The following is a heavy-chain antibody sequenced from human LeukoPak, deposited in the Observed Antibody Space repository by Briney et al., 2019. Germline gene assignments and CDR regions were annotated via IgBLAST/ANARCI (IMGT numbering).Heavy chain of an antibody. Sequence: PGGSLRLSCAASGFTFSSYAMRGVSQAPGKGLEWVSAISGSGGSTYYADSVKGRFTISRDNPKNTLYLQMNSLRAEDTAVYYCAKYKKGGSYRYDAFDIWGQGTMVTVSS. CDR1: GFTFSSYA. D-gene: IGHD1-26*01. CDR3: AKYKKGGSYRYDAFDI. J-gene: IGHJ3*02. CDR2: ISGSGGST. V-gene: IGHV3-23*01.